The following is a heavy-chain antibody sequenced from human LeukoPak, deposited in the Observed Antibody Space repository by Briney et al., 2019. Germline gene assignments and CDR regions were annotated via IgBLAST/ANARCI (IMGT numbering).Heavy chain of an antibody. CDR2: INPNSGGA. CDR3: ARDFCGGDCYSRSTYMDV. CDR1: GYTFTGYY. J-gene: IGHJ6*04. V-gene: IGHV1-2*06. D-gene: IGHD2-21*02. Sequence: ASVKVSCKASGYTFTGYYMNWVRQAPGQGLEWMGRINPNSGGANYAQKFQGRVTMTRATSISTAYMELSRLRSDDTAVYYCARDFCGGDCYSRSTYMDVWGKGTTVTVSS.